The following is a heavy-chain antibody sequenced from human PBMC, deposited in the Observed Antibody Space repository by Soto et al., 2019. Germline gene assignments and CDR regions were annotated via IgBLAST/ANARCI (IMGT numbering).Heavy chain of an antibody. V-gene: IGHV1-69*02. CDR2: IIPVLDIE. CDR3: AGLTDTGTTAYDY. D-gene: IGHD1-7*01. CDR1: GGTFSSYT. J-gene: IGHJ4*02. Sequence: QVQLVQSGAEVKKPGSSVKVSCKVSGGTFSSYTISWVRQAPGQGLEWMGRIIPVLDIEKYAQKFQGRVTITADKSTSTAYMELVSLRSEDTAVYYCAGLTDTGTTAYDYWGQGTLVNVSS.